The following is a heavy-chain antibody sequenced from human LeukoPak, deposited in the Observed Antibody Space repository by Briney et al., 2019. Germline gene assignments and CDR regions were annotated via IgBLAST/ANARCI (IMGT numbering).Heavy chain of an antibody. CDR1: GGSFSGYY. Sequence: SETLSLTCAVYGGSFSGYYWSWIRQPPGKGLEWIGEINHSGSTNYNPSLKSRGTISIDTSKNQFSLKLSSVTAADTAVYYCARGNCSGGSCYGYYFDYWGQGTLVTVSS. J-gene: IGHJ4*02. D-gene: IGHD2-15*01. CDR3: ARGNCSGGSCYGYYFDY. V-gene: IGHV4-34*01. CDR2: INHSGST.